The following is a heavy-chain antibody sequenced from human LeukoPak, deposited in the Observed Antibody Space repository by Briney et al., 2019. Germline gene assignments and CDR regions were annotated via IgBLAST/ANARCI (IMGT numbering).Heavy chain of an antibody. CDR2: ISASGGTT. J-gene: IGHJ4*01. V-gene: IGHV3-23*01. Sequence: PGGSLRLSCAASGLTFSNYAMSWVRQAPGKGLEWVSTISASGGTTYYADSVKGRFTISRDNSKNTLFLQMSSLRAEDTAVYHCAKDSRGYYPYYFDSWGQGALVIVSS. D-gene: IGHD3-22*01. CDR3: AKDSRGYYPYYFDS. CDR1: GLTFSNYA.